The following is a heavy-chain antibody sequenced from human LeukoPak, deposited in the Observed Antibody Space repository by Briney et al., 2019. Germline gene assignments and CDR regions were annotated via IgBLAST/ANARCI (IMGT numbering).Heavy chain of an antibody. CDR3: ARDHLWGSRYFDL. CDR1: GYTFTGYY. V-gene: IGHV1-2*02. D-gene: IGHD7-27*01. Sequence: VASVKVSCKASGYTFTGYYMHWVRQAPGQGLEWMGWINPNSGGTNYAQKFQGRVTMTRDTSISTAYMELRSLRSDDTAVYYCARDHLWGSRYFDLWGRGTLVTVSS. CDR2: INPNSGGT. J-gene: IGHJ2*01.